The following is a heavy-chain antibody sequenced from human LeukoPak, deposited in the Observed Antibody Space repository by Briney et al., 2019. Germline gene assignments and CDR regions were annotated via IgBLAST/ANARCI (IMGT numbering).Heavy chain of an antibody. CDR1: GFTFSSYA. V-gene: IGHV3-23*01. CDR3: ARDRIYSYGYYYYYMDV. CDR2: ISGSGGST. D-gene: IGHD5-18*01. Sequence: PGGSLRPSCAASGFTFSSYAMSWVRQAPGKGLEWVSAISGSGGSTYYADSVKGRFTISRDNSKNTLYLQMNSLRAEDTAVYYCARDRIYSYGYYYYYMDVWGKGTTVTVSS. J-gene: IGHJ6*03.